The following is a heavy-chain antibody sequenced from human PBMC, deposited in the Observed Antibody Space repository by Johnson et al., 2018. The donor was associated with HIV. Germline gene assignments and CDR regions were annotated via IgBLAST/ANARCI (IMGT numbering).Heavy chain of an antibody. V-gene: IGHV3-48*03. J-gene: IGHJ3*02. Sequence: VQLVESGGVLVQPGGSLRLSCAASGFTFSSYEMNWVRQAPGKGLEWVSYISSSGSTIYYADSVKGRFTISRDNAKNSLYLQMNSLRAEDTAVYYCARDHIKEGSAGFGSFAVDIWGQGTMVTVSS. D-gene: IGHD3-10*01. CDR2: ISSSGSTI. CDR3: ARDHIKEGSAGFGSFAVDI. CDR1: GFTFSSYE.